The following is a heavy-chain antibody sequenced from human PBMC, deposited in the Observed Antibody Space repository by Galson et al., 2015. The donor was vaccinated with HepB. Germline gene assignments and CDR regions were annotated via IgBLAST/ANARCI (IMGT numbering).Heavy chain of an antibody. CDR1: GFTFSNAW. D-gene: IGHD2-2*01. J-gene: IGHJ4*02. V-gene: IGHV3-15*07. CDR3: TTDEHGLHVVPADFFDY. CDR2: IKSKTDGGTT. Sequence: SLRLSCAASGFTFSNAWMNWVRQAPGKGLEWVGRIKSKTDGGTTDYAAPVKGRFTISRDDSKNTLYLQMNSLKTEDTAVYYCTTDEHGLHVVPADFFDYWGQGTLVTVSS.